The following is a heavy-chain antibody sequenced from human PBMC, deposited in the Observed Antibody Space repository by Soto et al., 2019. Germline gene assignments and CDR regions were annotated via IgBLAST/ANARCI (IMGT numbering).Heavy chain of an antibody. D-gene: IGHD5-12*01. V-gene: IGHV4-59*01. CDR1: GGSISSYY. Sequence: SETLSLTCTVSGGSISSYYWSWIRQPPGKGLEWIGYIYYSGSTNYNPSLKSRITISVDTSKNQFSLKLSSVTAADTAVYYCARVRSGYDHDAFDIWGQGTMVTVSS. CDR3: ARVRSGYDHDAFDI. CDR2: IYYSGST. J-gene: IGHJ3*02.